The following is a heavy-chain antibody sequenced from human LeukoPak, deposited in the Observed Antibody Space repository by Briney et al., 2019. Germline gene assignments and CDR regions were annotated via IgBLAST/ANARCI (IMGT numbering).Heavy chain of an antibody. J-gene: IGHJ5*02. D-gene: IGHD6-13*01. V-gene: IGHV1-69*04. CDR3: ARSHGGEQQLENWFDP. Sequence: SVKVSCKASGGTFSSYAISWVRQAPGQGLEWMGRIIPILGIANYAQKFQGRVTITADKSTSTAYMELSSLRSEDTAVYYCARSHGGEQQLENWFDPWGQGTLVTVSS. CDR1: GGTFSSYA. CDR2: IIPILGIA.